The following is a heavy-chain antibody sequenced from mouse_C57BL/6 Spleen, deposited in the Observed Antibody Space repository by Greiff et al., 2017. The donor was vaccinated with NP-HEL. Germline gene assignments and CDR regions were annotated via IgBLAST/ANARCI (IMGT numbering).Heavy chain of an antibody. CDR3: ARRGSTMVTAAMDY. V-gene: IGHV5-6*02. J-gene: IGHJ4*01. CDR2: ISSGGSYT. D-gene: IGHD2-2*01. Sequence: EVKVVESGGDLVKPGGSLKLSCAASGFTFSSYGMSWVRQTPDKRLEWVATISSGGSYTYYPDSVKGRFTISRDNAKNTLYLQMSSLKSEDTAMYYCARRGSTMVTAAMDYWGQGTSVTVSS. CDR1: GFTFSSYG.